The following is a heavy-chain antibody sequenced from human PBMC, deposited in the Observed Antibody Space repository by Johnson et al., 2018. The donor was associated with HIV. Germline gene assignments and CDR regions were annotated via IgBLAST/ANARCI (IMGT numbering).Heavy chain of an antibody. J-gene: IGHJ3*02. V-gene: IGHV3-9*01. Sequence: EVQLVESGGGLVQPGRSLRLSCAASGFTFDDYAMHWVREAPGKGLEWVSGIRWNSGSIGYADSVKGRFTISRDNAKNSLYLQMHSLNAEATALYYCARDPRSWYDDAFDIWGQATMVTVSS. D-gene: IGHD6-13*01. CDR2: IRWNSGSI. CDR3: ARDPRSWYDDAFDI. CDR1: GFTFDDYA.